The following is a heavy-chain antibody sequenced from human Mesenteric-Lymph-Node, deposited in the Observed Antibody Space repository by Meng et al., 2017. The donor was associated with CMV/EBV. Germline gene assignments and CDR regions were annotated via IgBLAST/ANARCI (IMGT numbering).Heavy chain of an antibody. CDR2: IYWDDDK. Sequence: CTLTGYTLSTSGVGMSWLRQPPGKALEWLALIYWDDDKYYNPSLKSRLTITKDTSKNQVVLTMTNMDPLDTATYYCAHRRGSSRFDYWGQGTLVTVSS. CDR3: AHRRGSSRFDY. D-gene: IGHD1-26*01. J-gene: IGHJ4*02. V-gene: IGHV2-5*02. CDR1: GYTLSTSGVG.